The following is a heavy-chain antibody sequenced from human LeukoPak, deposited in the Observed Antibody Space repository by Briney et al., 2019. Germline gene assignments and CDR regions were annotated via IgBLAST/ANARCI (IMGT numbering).Heavy chain of an antibody. CDR3: AKSTRAVMAMMDV. J-gene: IGHJ6*04. CDR2: ISSRSTYI. V-gene: IGHV3-21*01. D-gene: IGHD3-16*01. CDR1: GFTFSSYS. Sequence: GGSLRLSCAASGFTFSSYSMNWVRQAPGKGLEWVSSISSRSTYIYHADSVKGRFTISRNNAKNSLFLQMNSLRAEDTAVYFCAKSTRAVMAMMDVWGKGTTVTVSS.